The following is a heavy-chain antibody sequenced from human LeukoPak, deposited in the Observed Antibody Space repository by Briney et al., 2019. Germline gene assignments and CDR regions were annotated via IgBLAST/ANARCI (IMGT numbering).Heavy chain of an antibody. D-gene: IGHD3-10*01. CDR2: IKEDGGDK. J-gene: IGHJ4*02. CDR3: VRDGIRDIPGIITIRYDY. V-gene: IGHV3-7*05. Sequence: GGSLRLSCSASAFTFSVYWMTWVRQAPGKGLEWVATIKEDGGDKYYVDSVRGRFTISRDNAENSLYLQMNSLTAEDTALYYCVRDGIRDIPGIITIRYDYWGQGILVTVSS. CDR1: AFTFSVYW.